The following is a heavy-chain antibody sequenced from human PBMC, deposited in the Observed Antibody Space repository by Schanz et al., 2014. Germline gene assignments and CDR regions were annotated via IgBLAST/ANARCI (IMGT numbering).Heavy chain of an antibody. V-gene: IGHV4-4*02. J-gene: IGHJ3*01. CDR1: GGSISSGVW. Sequence: QVQLQESGPGLVKPSGTLSLTCVVSGGSISSGVWWTWARQSPGKGLEWIGEIFHSGTTNYNPSLESPVTISVDKSKNQFSLILSSMTAADTAVYYCTRSTLWSYDVWGRGTMVIVSS. D-gene: IGHD2-21*01. CDR2: IFHSGTT. CDR3: TRSTLWSYDV.